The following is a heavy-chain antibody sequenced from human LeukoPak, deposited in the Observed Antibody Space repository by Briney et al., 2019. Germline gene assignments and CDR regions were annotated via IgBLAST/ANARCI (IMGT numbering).Heavy chain of an antibody. J-gene: IGHJ4*02. CDR2: MNPNSGNT. CDR1: GYTFTSYD. D-gene: IGHD3-10*01. Sequence: ASVKVSCKASGYTFTSYDINWVRQATGQGLEWMGWMNPNSGNTGYAQKFQGRVTMTRNTSISTAYMELSSLRSEDTAVYYCARGRREARGVTQYFDYWGQGTLVTVSS. CDR3: ARGRREARGVTQYFDY. V-gene: IGHV1-8*01.